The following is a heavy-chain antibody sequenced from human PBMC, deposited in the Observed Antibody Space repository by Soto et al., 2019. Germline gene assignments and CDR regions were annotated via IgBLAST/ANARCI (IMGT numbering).Heavy chain of an antibody. J-gene: IGHJ4*02. Sequence: SGPTLVNPTQTLTLTCTFSGFSLSTTGLSVGWIRQPPGKALEWLALIYWNGDKRYNPSLKNRLTINKDTSKSQVVLTVADMDPVDTATYYCAHRDSFDYWGQGTLGTVSS. CDR3: AHRDSFDY. CDR1: GFSLSTTGLS. CDR2: IYWNGDK. V-gene: IGHV2-5*01.